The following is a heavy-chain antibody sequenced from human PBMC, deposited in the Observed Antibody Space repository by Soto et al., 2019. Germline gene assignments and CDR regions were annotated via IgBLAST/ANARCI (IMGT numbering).Heavy chain of an antibody. CDR2: ISAYNGNT. CDR3: ARDMMYDFWSGWPYYYYGMDV. CDR1: GYTFTSYG. D-gene: IGHD3-3*01. J-gene: IGHJ6*02. V-gene: IGHV1-18*04. Sequence: GASVKVSCKASGYTFTSYGISWVRQAPGQGLEWMGWISAYNGNTNYAQKLQGRVTMTTDTSTSTAYMELRSLRSDDTAVYYCARDMMYDFWSGWPYYYYGMDVWGQGTTVTVSS.